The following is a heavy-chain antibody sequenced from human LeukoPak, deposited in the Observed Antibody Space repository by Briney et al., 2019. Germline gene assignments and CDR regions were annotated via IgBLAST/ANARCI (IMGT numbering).Heavy chain of an antibody. Sequence: PGGSLRLSCAASGFSFSSNGIHWVRQAPGKGLEWVSFIQTGGDPKYYADSVRGRFTISRDNSKKTCSLQMDSLRVEDTATYCCAREASTEIIGGMDVRGQGTTVTVTS. CDR2: IQTGGDPK. CDR3: AREASTEIIGGMDV. J-gene: IGHJ6*02. CDR1: GFSFSSNG. V-gene: IGHV3-30*02. D-gene: IGHD2-8*02.